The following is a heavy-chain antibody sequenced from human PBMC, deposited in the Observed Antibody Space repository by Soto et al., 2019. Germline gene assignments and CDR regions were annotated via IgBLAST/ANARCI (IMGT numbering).Heavy chain of an antibody. CDR1: GYTFTSYG. J-gene: IGHJ4*02. CDR2: ISAYNGNT. D-gene: IGHD2-15*01. CDR3: ARDLEPVVAATGPIN. Sequence: ASVKVSCKASGYTFTSYGISWVRQAPGQGLEWMGWISAYNGNTNYAQKLQGRVTMTTDISTSTAYMELRSLRSDDTAVYYCARDLEPVVAATGPINWGQGTLVTVSS. V-gene: IGHV1-18*01.